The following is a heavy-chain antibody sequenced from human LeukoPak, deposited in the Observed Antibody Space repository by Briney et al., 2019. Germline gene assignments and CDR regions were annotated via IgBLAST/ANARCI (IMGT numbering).Heavy chain of an antibody. D-gene: IGHD1-14*01. V-gene: IGHV4-31*03. Sequence: SQTLSLTCTVSGGSISSGGYYWSWIRQHPGKGLEWIGYIYYSGNTYYNPSLKSRVTISVDTSKNQFSLKLSSVTAADTAVYYCARGITYYFDYWGQGTLVTVSS. CDR3: ARGITYYFDY. J-gene: IGHJ4*02. CDR2: IYYSGNT. CDR1: GGSISSGGYY.